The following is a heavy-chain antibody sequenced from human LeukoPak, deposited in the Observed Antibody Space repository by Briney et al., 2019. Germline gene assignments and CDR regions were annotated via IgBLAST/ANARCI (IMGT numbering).Heavy chain of an antibody. CDR3: ARGDFSGGYCYDY. Sequence: SETLSHTCTVSRGSISLYHWSWIRQPPGKGLEWIGHIYYSGSTNYNPSLKSRVTISIDTSKNQFSLKLSSVTAADTAVYYCARGDFSGGYCYDYWGQGTLVTVSS. CDR2: IYYSGST. J-gene: IGHJ4*02. V-gene: IGHV4-59*01. CDR1: RGSISLYH. D-gene: IGHD2-15*01.